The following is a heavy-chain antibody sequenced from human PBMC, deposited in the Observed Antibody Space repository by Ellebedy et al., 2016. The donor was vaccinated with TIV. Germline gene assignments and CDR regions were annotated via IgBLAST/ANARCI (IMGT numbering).Heavy chain of an antibody. CDR1: GFTFNRYV. CDR3: ARWLQSYFDY. J-gene: IGHJ4*02. V-gene: IGHV3-30*03. CDR2: ISFDGKRI. D-gene: IGHD5-24*01. Sequence: GESLKISXVASGFTFNRYVFHWVRQAPGKGLEWVANISFDGKRIAYAASVKGRFTISRENSMNTVYLQMNSLRTEDTAVYYCARWLQSYFDYWGQGTLVTVSS.